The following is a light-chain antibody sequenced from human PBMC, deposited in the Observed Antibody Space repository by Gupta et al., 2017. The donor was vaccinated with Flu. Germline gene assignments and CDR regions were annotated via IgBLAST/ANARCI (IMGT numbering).Light chain of an antibody. CDR2: DVS. CDR3: CSYAGSYTIWV. Sequence: ALPQPRPVPGSPGPSVTITCTGTSSDVGGDNYVSWYHQHPGEAPNLLIYDVSKRRSGVPDRFSGAKSGNTASLTTTGLQAEDEADYYCCSYAGSYTIWVFGGGTKLTVL. V-gene: IGLV2-11*01. CDR1: SSDVGGDNY. J-gene: IGLJ3*02.